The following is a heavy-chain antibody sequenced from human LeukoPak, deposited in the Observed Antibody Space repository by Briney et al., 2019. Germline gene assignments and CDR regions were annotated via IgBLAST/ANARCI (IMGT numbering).Heavy chain of an antibody. CDR3: ARVGPGVLDY. Sequence: PSETLSLTCAVYGGSFSGHFWSWIRQPPGKGLEWIVEINDNEITNSNPSLKSRVTVSVDTSKSQFSLNLSSVTAADTAVYYCARVGPGVLDYWGQGALFTVSS. V-gene: IGHV4-34*01. CDR2: INDNEIT. CDR1: GGSFSGHF. D-gene: IGHD7-27*01. J-gene: IGHJ4*02.